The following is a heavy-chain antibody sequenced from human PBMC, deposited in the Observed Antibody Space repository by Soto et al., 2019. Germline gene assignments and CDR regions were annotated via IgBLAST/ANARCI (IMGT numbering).Heavy chain of an antibody. V-gene: IGHV1-3*01. Sequence: ASVKVSCKASGYTFTNYYIHWVRQAPGQRLEWMGWINAGNGNTKYSQKFQGRVTMTRDTSASTAYMELSSLRSEATAVYYCASSYDFGYGMDVWGQGTTVTVSS. J-gene: IGHJ6*02. CDR1: GYTFTNYY. CDR3: ASSYDFGYGMDV. D-gene: IGHD3-3*01. CDR2: INAGNGNT.